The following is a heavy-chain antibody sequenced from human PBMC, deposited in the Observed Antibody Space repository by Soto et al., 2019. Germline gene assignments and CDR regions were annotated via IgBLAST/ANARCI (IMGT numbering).Heavy chain of an antibody. CDR3: ARAPYDFWSGYPLPDY. J-gene: IGHJ4*02. CDR2: MNPNSGNT. Sequence: QVPLVQSAAEVKKPGASVKVSCKASGYTFTSYDINWVRQATGQGLEWMGWMNPNSGNTGYAQKFQGRVTMTRNTSISTAYMELSSLRSEDTAVYYCARAPYDFWSGYPLPDYWGQGTLVTVSS. CDR1: GYTFTSYD. V-gene: IGHV1-8*01. D-gene: IGHD3-3*01.